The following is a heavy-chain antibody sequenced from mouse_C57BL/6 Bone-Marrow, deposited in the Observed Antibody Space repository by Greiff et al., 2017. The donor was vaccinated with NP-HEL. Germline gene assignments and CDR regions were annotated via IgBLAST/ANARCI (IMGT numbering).Heavy chain of an antibody. Sequence: EVKVVESGGGLVQPGGSMKLSCVASGFTFSNYWMNWFRQSPEKGLEWVAQIRLKSDNYATHYAESVKGRFTISRDDSKSSVYLQMNNVRAEDTGIYYCIGDGYLAWFAYWGQGTLVTVSA. CDR3: IGDGYLAWFAY. V-gene: IGHV6-3*01. CDR1: GFTFSNYW. CDR2: IRLKSDNYAT. D-gene: IGHD2-3*01. J-gene: IGHJ3*01.